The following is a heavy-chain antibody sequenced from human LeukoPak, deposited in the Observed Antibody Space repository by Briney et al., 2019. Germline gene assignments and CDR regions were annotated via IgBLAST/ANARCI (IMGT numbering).Heavy chain of an antibody. V-gene: IGHV3-21*01. J-gene: IGHJ4*02. CDR1: GFTLRSYT. D-gene: IGHD2-2*02. CDR2: IGISSNKI. CDR3: GRGFSIVPAGIPDY. Sequence: GGSLRLSCAASGFTLRSYTMNWVRQAPGKGLEWVSSIGISSNKIYYADSVKGRFTISRDNAKNTPYLQMNSLRAEDTAVYYCGRGFSIVPAGIPDYWGLGTLVTVSS.